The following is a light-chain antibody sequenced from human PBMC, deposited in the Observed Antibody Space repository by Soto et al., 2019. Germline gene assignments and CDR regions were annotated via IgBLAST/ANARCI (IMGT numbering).Light chain of an antibody. CDR1: QSISSR. CDR3: QQYNSYSPT. V-gene: IGKV1-5*03. Sequence: DIQMTQSPSTLSASVGDRVTITCRASQSISSRLAWYQQKPGKAPKLLIYKASSLESGVPSRFSGSGSGTYFTLTISSLQPDDFATYYCQQYNSYSPTFGQGTKVEIK. J-gene: IGKJ1*01. CDR2: KAS.